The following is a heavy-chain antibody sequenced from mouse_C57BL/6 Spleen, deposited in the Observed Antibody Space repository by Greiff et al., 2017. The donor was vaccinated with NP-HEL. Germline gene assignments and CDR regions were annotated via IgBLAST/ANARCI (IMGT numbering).Heavy chain of an antibody. Sequence: VKLQESGAELARPGASVKLSCKASGYTFTSYGISWVKQRTGKGLEWIGEIYPRSGNTYYNEKFKGKATLTADKSSSTAYMELRRLTSEDSAVYVCARSYGYPRYFDVWGTGTTVTVSS. CDR3: ARSYGYPRYFDV. V-gene: IGHV1-81*01. J-gene: IGHJ1*03. CDR2: IYPRSGNT. CDR1: GYTFTSYG. D-gene: IGHD2-2*01.